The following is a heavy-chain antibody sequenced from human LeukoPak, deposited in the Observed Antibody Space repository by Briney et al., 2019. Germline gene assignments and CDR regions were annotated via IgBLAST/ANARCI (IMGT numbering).Heavy chain of an antibody. Sequence: PGGSLRLSCAASGFTFSSYGMSWVRQAPGKGLEWVSAISGSGGSTYYADSVKGRFTISRDNSKNTLYLQMNSLRAEDTAVYYCATFSAGSWYGNFDYWGQGTLVTVSS. CDR2: ISGSGGST. CDR3: ATFSAGSWYGNFDY. CDR1: GFTFSSYG. D-gene: IGHD6-13*01. V-gene: IGHV3-23*01. J-gene: IGHJ4*02.